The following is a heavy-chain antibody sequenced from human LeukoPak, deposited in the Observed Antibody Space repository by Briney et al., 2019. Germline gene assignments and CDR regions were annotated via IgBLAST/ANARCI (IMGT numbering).Heavy chain of an antibody. V-gene: IGHV4-59*08. CDR2: IYYNGNT. D-gene: IGHD5-18*01. J-gene: IGHJ3*02. CDR3: ARQPSATAAFDI. CDR1: GGSMSSYY. Sequence: SETLSLTCAVSGGSMSSYYWGWIRQPPGKGLEWIAYIYYNGNTNYNPSFKGRVTILVDTSNNQFSLKLSSVAAADTAIYYCARQPSATAAFDIWGQGTMVTVSS.